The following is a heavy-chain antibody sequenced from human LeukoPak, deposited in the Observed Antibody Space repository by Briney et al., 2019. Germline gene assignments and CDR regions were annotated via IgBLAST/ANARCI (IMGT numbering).Heavy chain of an antibody. Sequence: PSASVKVSCKASGYTFTSYYMHWVRQAPGQGLEWMGIINPSGGSTRFAQKFQGRVTMTRDTSTSTLYMELSSLRSEDTAVYYCARTNKEYGGLRRTLGYYSGMDVWGQGTTVTVSS. CDR1: GYTFTSYY. V-gene: IGHV1-46*01. J-gene: IGHJ6*02. D-gene: IGHD1/OR15-1a*01. CDR2: INPSGGST. CDR3: ARTNKEYGGLRRTLGYYSGMDV.